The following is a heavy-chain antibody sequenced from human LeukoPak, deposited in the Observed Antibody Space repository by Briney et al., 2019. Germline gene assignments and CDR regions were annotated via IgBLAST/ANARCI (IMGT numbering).Heavy chain of an antibody. D-gene: IGHD6-25*01. J-gene: IGHJ6*03. Sequence: SETLSLTCPVSGGSISCYYWSWIRQPAGKGLEWIGRIYTSGSTNYNPSLKSRLTMSVDTSKNQFSLKLSSVTAADTAVYYCARAGPRLQDYYYYYYMDVWGKGTTVTVSS. V-gene: IGHV4-4*07. CDR3: ARAGPRLQDYYYYYYMDV. CDR1: GGSISCYY. CDR2: IYTSGST.